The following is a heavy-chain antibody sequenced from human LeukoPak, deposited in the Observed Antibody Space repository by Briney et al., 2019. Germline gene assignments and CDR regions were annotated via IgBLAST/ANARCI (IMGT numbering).Heavy chain of an antibody. CDR1: GGSFSGYY. D-gene: IGHD2-15*01. V-gene: IGHV4-34*01. Sequence: SETLSLTCAVYGGSFSGYYWSWIRQPPGKGLEWIGEINHSGSTNYNPSLASRVTISVDTSKNQFSLKLSSVTAADTAVYYCARVVVVPYYYYGMDVWGKGTTVTVSS. CDR3: ARVVVVPYYYYGMDV. CDR2: INHSGST. J-gene: IGHJ6*04.